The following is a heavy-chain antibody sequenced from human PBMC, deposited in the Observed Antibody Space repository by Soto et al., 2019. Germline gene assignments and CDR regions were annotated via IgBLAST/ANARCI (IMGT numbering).Heavy chain of an antibody. CDR1: GYTFTGYY. CDR2: INPNSGGT. V-gene: IGHV1-2*04. CDR3: ARDGGYSGYDYAHYYGMDV. Sequence: ASVKVSCKSSGYTFTGYYMHCVRQAPGQGLEWMGWINPNSGGTNYAQKFQGWVTMTRDTSISTAYMELSRLRSDDTAVYYCARDGGYSGYDYAHYYGMDVWGQGTTVTVSS. J-gene: IGHJ6*02. D-gene: IGHD5-12*01.